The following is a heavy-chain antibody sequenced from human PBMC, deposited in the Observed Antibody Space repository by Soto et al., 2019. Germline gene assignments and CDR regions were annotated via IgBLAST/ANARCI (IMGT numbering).Heavy chain of an antibody. CDR3: ERLVHYRNYGQSGWFDS. D-gene: IGHD4-4*01. V-gene: IGHV1-18*04. Sequence: QVQLVQSGAEVKKPGASVKVSCKASGYTFTSYGISWVRQAPGQGLEWMVWISAYNGNTNYAQKLQGRVTMTTDTFTRRVYMGLRRLRSDVTGVYFCERLVHYRNYGQSGWFDSWGQGTLVTVSS. CDR2: ISAYNGNT. J-gene: IGHJ5*01. CDR1: GYTFTSYG.